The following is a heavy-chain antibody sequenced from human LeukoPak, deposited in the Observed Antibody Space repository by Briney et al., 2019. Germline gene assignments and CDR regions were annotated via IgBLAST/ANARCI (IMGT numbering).Heavy chain of an antibody. CDR1: GFTFDDYA. CDR2: ISWNSGSI. CDR3: AKPLDYGDYYYYGMDV. Sequence: GGSLRLSCAASGFTFDDYAMHWVRQAPGKGLEWVSGISWNSGSIGYADSVKGRFTISRDNAKNSLYLQMNSLRAEDTAVYYCAKPLDYGDYYYYGMDVWGKGTTVTVSS. J-gene: IGHJ6*04. V-gene: IGHV3-9*01. D-gene: IGHD4-17*01.